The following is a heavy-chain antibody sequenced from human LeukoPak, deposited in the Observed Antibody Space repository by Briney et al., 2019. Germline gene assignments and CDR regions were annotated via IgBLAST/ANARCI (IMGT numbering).Heavy chain of an antibody. D-gene: IGHD2-2*01. CDR2: ISTDSSTM. V-gene: IGHV3-48*04. Sequence: GGSLRLSCAASGFTFSSYDMNWVRQAPGKGLEWVSYISTDSSTMYYADSVKGRFTISRDNAKNSLYLQMNSLRAEDTAVYYCAREGYQLFNDAFDIWGQGTMVTVSS. CDR3: AREGYQLFNDAFDI. CDR1: GFTFSSYD. J-gene: IGHJ3*02.